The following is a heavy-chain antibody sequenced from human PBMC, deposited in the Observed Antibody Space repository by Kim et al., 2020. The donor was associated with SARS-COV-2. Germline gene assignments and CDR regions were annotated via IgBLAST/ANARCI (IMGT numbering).Heavy chain of an antibody. Sequence: SETLSLTCAVYGGSFSGYYWSWIRQPPGKGLEWIGEINHSGSTNYNPSLKSRVTISVDTSKNQFSLKLSSVTAADTAVYYCARGTRQWLSRHYYYYMDVWGKGTPVTV. CDR1: GGSFSGYY. CDR3: ARGTRQWLSRHYYYYMDV. CDR2: INHSGST. V-gene: IGHV4-34*01. D-gene: IGHD6-19*01. J-gene: IGHJ6*03.